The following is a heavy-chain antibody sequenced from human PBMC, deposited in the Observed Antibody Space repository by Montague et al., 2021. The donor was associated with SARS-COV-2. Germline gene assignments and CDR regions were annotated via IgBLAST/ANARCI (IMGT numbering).Heavy chain of an antibody. D-gene: IGHD1-1*01. CDR3: ARGATRTFDY. CDR1: DDSMTYFY. J-gene: IGHJ4*02. CDR2: IFYRGTT. V-gene: IGHV4-59*01. Sequence: ETLSLTCTVSDDSMTYFYWSWIRQPPEKGLQWIGYIFYRGTTKYNPSLESRVTITVDTSKDQFYLKLNSVTAADTAVYYCARGATRTFDYWGQGTRVTVSS.